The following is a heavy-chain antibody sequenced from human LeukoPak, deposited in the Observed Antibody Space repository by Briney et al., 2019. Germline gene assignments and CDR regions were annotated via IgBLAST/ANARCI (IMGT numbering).Heavy chain of an antibody. Sequence: GGSLRLSCAASGFTFSSYWMSWVRQAPGKGLEWVANIKQDGSEKYYVDSVKGRFTISRDNAENSLYLQMNSLRAEDTAVYYCAREATYYDFWNGMDVWGQGTTVTVSS. J-gene: IGHJ6*02. V-gene: IGHV3-7*03. CDR1: GFTFSSYW. CDR2: IKQDGSEK. D-gene: IGHD3-3*01. CDR3: AREATYYDFWNGMDV.